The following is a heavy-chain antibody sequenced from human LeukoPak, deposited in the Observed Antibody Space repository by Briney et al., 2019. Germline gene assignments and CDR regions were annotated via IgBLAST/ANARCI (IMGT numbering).Heavy chain of an antibody. D-gene: IGHD1-26*01. CDR3: ASSGSYYRRLDY. Sequence: PGGSLRLSCTASGFTFIDYWIYWIRQAPGKGLERVATIKQDGGEKYYGDSVKGRFTISRDNAKNSLYLQMNSLRAEDTAVYYCASSGSYYRRLDYWGQGTLVTVSS. V-gene: IGHV3-7*01. CDR2: IKQDGGEK. J-gene: IGHJ4*02. CDR1: GFTFIDYW.